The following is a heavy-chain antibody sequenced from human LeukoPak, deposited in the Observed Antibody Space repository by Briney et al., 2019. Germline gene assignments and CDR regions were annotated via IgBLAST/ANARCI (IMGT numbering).Heavy chain of an antibody. V-gene: IGHV3-23*01. D-gene: IGHD1-20*01. CDR2: ISDDSSFT. CDR1: GFTFSRYA. J-gene: IGHJ6*03. Sequence: GGSLRLSCAASGFTFSRYAMSWVRQAPGKGLEWVSVISDDSSFTYYADSVKGRFTISRDNTKNSLHLQMSSLRDEDAAVYYCAKWVVVPITGVHYMDVWGKGTTVTVSS. CDR3: AKWVVVPITGVHYMDV.